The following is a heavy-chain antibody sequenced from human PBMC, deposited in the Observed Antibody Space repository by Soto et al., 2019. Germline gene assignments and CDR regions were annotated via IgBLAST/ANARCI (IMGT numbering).Heavy chain of an antibody. D-gene: IGHD3-22*01. V-gene: IGHV5-51*01. CDR2: IYPGDSDT. CDR3: ARHGRDYYDSSGPSASPRNYYYYGMDV. CDR1: GYSFTSYW. Sequence: GESLKISCKGSGYSFTSYWIGWVRQMPGKGLEWMGIIYPGDSDTRYSPSFQGQVTISADKSISTAYLQWSSLKASDTAMYYCARHGRDYYDSSGPSASPRNYYYYGMDVWGQGTTVTVSS. J-gene: IGHJ6*02.